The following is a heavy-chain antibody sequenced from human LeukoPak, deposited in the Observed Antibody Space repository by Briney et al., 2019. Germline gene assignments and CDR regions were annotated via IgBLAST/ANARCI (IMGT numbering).Heavy chain of an antibody. V-gene: IGHV4-34*01. CDR3: ARAHHYFDY. CDR1: GGSFSGYY. Sequence: SETLSLTCAVYGGSFSGYYWSWIRQPPGKGLEWIGEINHSGSTDYNPSLKSRVTISVDTSKNQFSLKLSSVTAADTAVYYCARAHHYFDYWGQGTLVTVSS. J-gene: IGHJ4*02. CDR2: INHSGST.